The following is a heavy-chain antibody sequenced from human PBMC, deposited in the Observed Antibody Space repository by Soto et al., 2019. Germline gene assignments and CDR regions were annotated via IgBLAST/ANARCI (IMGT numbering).Heavy chain of an antibody. CDR2: IYYSGST. D-gene: IGHD3-3*01. CDR3: ARLGKKYFDFWSGYSTDYYYYYGMDV. J-gene: IGHJ6*02. V-gene: IGHV4-39*01. CDR1: GGSISSSSYY. Sequence: SETLSLTCTVSGGSISSSSYYWGWIRQPPGKGLEWIGSIYYSGSTYYNPSLKSRVTISVDTSKNQFSLKLSSVTAADTAVYYCARLGKKYFDFWSGYSTDYYYYYGMDVWGQGTTVTVSS.